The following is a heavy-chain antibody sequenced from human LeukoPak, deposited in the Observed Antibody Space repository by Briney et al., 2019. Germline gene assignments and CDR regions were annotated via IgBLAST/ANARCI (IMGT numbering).Heavy chain of an antibody. J-gene: IGHJ4*02. CDR1: GGSFSGYY. CDR2: INHSGST. V-gene: IGHV4-34*01. CDR3: ARRVSASGRDYFDY. D-gene: IGHD2-2*01. Sequence: PSETLSLTCAVYGGSFSGYYWSWIRQPPGKGLEWIGEINHSGSTNYNPSLKSRVTISVDTSKNHFSLKLSSVTAADTAVYYCARRVSASGRDYFDYWGQGTLVTVSS.